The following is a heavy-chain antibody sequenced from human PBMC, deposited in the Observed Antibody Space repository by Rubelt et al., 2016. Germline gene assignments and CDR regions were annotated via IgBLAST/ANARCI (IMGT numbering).Heavy chain of an antibody. Sequence: QVQLQESGPGLVKPSETLSLTCTVSGGSISGYYWSWIRQPPGKGLEYIGYIYYDGNTNYNPSLTSRGTISVDTSKNQFSLHLRSVTAADTAVYYCARQGGCHSPFRYWGQGTLVTVSS. CDR3: ARQGGCHSPFRY. CDR2: IYYDGNT. V-gene: IGHV4-59*08. CDR1: GGSISGYY. J-gene: IGHJ4*02. D-gene: IGHD2-21*01.